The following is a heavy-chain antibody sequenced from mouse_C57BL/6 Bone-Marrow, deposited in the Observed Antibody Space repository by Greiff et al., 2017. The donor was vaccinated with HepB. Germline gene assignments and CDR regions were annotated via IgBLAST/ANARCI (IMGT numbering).Heavy chain of an antibody. V-gene: IGHV1-80*01. D-gene: IGHD1-1*01. CDR2: IYPGDGDT. CDR1: GYAFSSYW. J-gene: IGHJ1*03. Sequence: QVQLQQSGAELVKPGASVKISCKASGYAFSSYWMNWVKQRPGKGLEWIGQIYPGDGDTNYNGKFKGKATLTADKSSSTAYMQLSSLTSEDSAVYYCARLSSPYYGSSYWYFYVWGTGTTVTVSS. CDR3: ARLSSPYYGSSYWYFYV.